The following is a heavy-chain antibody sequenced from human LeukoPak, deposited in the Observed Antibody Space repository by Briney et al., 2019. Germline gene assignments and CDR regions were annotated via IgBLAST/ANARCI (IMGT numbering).Heavy chain of an antibody. CDR3: ARDGGGSWYFFDY. CDR2: IWYDGSNI. D-gene: IGHD6-13*01. J-gene: IGHJ4*02. CDR1: GFTFSSYG. V-gene: IGHV3-33*01. Sequence: GRSLRLSCAASGFTFSSYGMHWVRQAPGKGLEWVAVIWYDGSNIYYADSVKGRFTISRDNSKNTLYLQMNSLRAEDTAVYYCARDGGGSWYFFDYWGQGTLVTVSS.